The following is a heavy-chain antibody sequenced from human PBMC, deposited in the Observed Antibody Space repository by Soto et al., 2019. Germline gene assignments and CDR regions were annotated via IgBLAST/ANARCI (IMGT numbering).Heavy chain of an antibody. CDR2: ISSSSSTI. V-gene: IGHV3-48*02. Sequence: PVGSLRLSCAASGFTFSSDSMNWVRQAPGKGLEWVSYISSSSSTIYYADSVKGRFTISRDNAKNSLYLQMNSLRDEDTAVYYCARVSYDDFWSGYYYYYYGMDVWGQGTTVTVSS. CDR3: ARVSYDDFWSGYYYYYYGMDV. CDR1: GFTFSSDS. J-gene: IGHJ6*02. D-gene: IGHD3-3*01.